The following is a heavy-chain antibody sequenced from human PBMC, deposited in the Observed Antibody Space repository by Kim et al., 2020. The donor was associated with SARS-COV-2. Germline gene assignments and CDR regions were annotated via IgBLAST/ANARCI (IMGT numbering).Heavy chain of an antibody. J-gene: IGHJ4*02. CDR1: EFTFSMYG. CDR3: ARDQAEGAYFDY. Sequence: GGSLRLSCAASEFTFSMYGMHWVRQAPGKGLEWVANIWYDGTNIKYGDSVKGRFTISRDNSRNMVYLDMKSLRVEDTAVYYCARDQAEGAYFDYWGQG. D-gene: IGHD6-25*01. CDR2: IWYDGTNI. V-gene: IGHV3-33*01.